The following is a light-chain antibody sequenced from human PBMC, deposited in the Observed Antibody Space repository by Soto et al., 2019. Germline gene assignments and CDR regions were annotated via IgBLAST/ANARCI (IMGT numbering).Light chain of an antibody. CDR3: SSYTTSSTLEV. CDR1: SSDVGGYKF. V-gene: IGLV2-14*01. CDR2: EVN. J-gene: IGLJ1*01. Sequence: QSVLTQPASVSGSPGQSITISCTGTSSDVGGYKFVSWYQQHPGKAPKLMIYEVNNRPSGVSNRFSGSKSGNTASLTISGLQAEGEADYYCSSYTTSSTLEVFGTGTKVTVL.